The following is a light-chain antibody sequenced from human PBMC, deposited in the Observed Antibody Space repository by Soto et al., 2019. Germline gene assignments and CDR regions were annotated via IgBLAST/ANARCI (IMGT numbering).Light chain of an antibody. CDR2: GAS. J-gene: IGKJ3*01. Sequence: ELVLTQSPDSLSLSPGEGATLSCWASQSISGNYLAWYQQKPGRAPRLLIYGASNRATGIPDRFRCSGSGTDFSLTITRLEPEDFAVYYCEQYGRSAIFTLGPGTTV. CDR1: QSISGNY. V-gene: IGKV3-20*01. CDR3: EQYGRSAIFT.